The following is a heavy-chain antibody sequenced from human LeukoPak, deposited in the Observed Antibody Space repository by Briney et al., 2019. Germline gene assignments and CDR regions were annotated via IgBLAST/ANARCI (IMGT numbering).Heavy chain of an antibody. D-gene: IGHD5-18*01. V-gene: IGHV1-2*02. CDR1: GYTFTSYD. J-gene: IGHJ4*02. Sequence: GASVKVSCKASGYTFTSYDINWVRQATGQGLEWMGWMNPNSGGTNYAQKFQGRVTMTRDTSISTAYMELSRLRSDDTAVYYCAMGGYSYGRLFDYWGQGTLVTVSS. CDR2: MNPNSGGT. CDR3: AMGGYSYGRLFDY.